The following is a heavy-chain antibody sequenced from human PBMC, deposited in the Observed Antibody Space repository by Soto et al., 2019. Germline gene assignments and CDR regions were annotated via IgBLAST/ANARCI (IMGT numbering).Heavy chain of an antibody. J-gene: IGHJ4*02. V-gene: IGHV3-30*03. CDR1: GFTFSHYG. Sequence: QVQLVESGGGVVQPGRSLRLSCAASGFTFSHYGIHWVRQAPGKGLEGLAVISYDESNKHYADSVKGRFTVSRDNSKNTLYLQMNSLRAEDTAVYFCARYSGKYQGPIDYWGQGTLVTVSS. CDR3: ARYSGKYQGPIDY. D-gene: IGHD1-26*01. CDR2: ISYDESNK.